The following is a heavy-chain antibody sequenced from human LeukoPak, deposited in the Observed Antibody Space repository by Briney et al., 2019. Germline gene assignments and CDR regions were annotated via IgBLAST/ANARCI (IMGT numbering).Heavy chain of an antibody. CDR3: STAKFDC. V-gene: IGHV3-48*01. CDR2: ISTSGSNI. Sequence: PGGSLRLSRAAPGFTLSSSSINWVRQAPGKGLEWVSYISTSGSNIYYADSVRGRFSISRDNAKNSLYMQMNSLRGEDTAVYYCSTAKFDCWGQGTLVTVSS. J-gene: IGHJ4*02. CDR1: GFTLSSSS.